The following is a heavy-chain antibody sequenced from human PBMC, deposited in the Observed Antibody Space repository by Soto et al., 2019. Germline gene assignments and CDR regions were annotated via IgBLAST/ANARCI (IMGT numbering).Heavy chain of an antibody. Sequence: GGSLRLSCAASGFSFSTSTMNWVRQAPGKGLEFVSSIGRTGIDRYYIDSVKGRFTISRDNAQNPLYLQMNSLRAEDTALYYCVCDDNRRYWGQGTLVTVSS. CDR1: GFSFSTST. CDR3: VCDDNRRY. CDR2: IGRTGIDR. D-gene: IGHD1-1*01. V-gene: IGHV3-21*01. J-gene: IGHJ4*02.